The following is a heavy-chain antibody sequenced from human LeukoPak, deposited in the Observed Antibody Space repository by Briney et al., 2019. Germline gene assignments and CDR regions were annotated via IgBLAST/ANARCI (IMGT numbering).Heavy chain of an antibody. J-gene: IGHJ4*02. CDR2: INHSGST. V-gene: IGHV4-34*01. CDR3: ARAGLWFGELLYFDY. Sequence: PSETLSLTCAVYGGSFSGYYWSWIRQPPGKGLEWIGEINHSGSTNYNPSLKSRVTISVDTSKNQFSLKLSSVTAADTAVYYCARAGLWFGELLYFDYWGQGTLVTVSS. CDR1: GGSFSGYY. D-gene: IGHD3-10*01.